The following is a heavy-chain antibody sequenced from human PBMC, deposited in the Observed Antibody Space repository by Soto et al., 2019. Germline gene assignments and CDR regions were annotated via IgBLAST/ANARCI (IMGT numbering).Heavy chain of an antibody. J-gene: IGHJ4*02. D-gene: IGHD1-1*01. Sequence: SETLSLTCAVYGGSLSGYYWSWIRQPPGKGLEWIGEINHSGSTNYNPSLKSRVTISVDTSKNQFSLKLSSVTAADTAVYYCARELENYWGQGTLVTVSS. CDR1: GGSLSGYY. CDR2: INHSGST. CDR3: ARELENY. V-gene: IGHV4-34*01.